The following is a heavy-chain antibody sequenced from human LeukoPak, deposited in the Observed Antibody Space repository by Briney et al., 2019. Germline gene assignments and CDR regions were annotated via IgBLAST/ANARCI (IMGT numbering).Heavy chain of an antibody. CDR3: ARSTNGYDFGY. V-gene: IGHV4-59*01. Sequence: PSETLSLTCPVSGGSISSFYWTWIRQPPGKGLEWIGYIHYSGSTNYNPSLKSRVTLSVDTSKNQFSLKLSSVTAADTAMYYCARSTNGYDFGYWGQGTLVTVSS. J-gene: IGHJ4*02. CDR1: GGSISSFY. D-gene: IGHD5-12*01. CDR2: IHYSGST.